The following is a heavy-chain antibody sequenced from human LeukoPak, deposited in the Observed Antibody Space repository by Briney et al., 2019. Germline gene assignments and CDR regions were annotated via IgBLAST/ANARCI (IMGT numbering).Heavy chain of an antibody. CDR3: STTYYYDSSEGY. D-gene: IGHD3-22*01. J-gene: IGHJ4*02. CDR1: GFTFSNAW. CDR2: IKSKTDGGTT. Sequence: GGSLRLSCAASGFTFSNAWMNWVRQAPGKGLEWVGRIKSKTDGGTTDYAAPVKGRFTISRDDSKNTLYLQINSLKTEDTAVYYCSTTYYYDSSEGYWGQGTLVTVSS. V-gene: IGHV3-15*07.